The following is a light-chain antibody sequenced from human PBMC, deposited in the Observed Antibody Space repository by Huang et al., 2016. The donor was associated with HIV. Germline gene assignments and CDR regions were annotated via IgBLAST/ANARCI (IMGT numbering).Light chain of an antibody. Sequence: DIQMTQSPSSLSASVGDRVTITCRASENIRRYLNWYQQKPGQPPKLLIHSASTLQSGVPSRFSGSGSGTDFTLTITSLQPEDFATYYCQGSLSSPHTFGQGTNLEIK. CDR2: SAS. J-gene: IGKJ2*01. CDR1: ENIRRY. V-gene: IGKV1-39*01. CDR3: QGSLSSPHT.